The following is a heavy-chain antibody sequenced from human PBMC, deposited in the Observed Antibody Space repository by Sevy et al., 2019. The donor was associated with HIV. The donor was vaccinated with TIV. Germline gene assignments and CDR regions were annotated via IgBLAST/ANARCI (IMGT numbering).Heavy chain of an antibody. CDR2: MSIDGNDK. D-gene: IGHD5-12*01. J-gene: IGHJ3*02. V-gene: IGHV3-30*03. CDR3: ARVSTVGATMDALDT. CDR1: GFTFSDYG. Sequence: GGSLRLSCAASGFTFSDYGVHWVRQTPHKGLEWVAVMSIDGNDKHYADSARGRFTISRDKSKNTLFLELNSLRHEDTAVYFCARVSTVGATMDALDTWGQGTMVTVSS.